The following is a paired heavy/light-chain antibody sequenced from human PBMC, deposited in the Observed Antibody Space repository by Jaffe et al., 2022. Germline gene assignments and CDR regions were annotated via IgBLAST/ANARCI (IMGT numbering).Heavy chain of an antibody. D-gene: IGHD2-2*01. J-gene: IGHJ3*02. CDR3: AREGSRSKFMPAGRAFDI. CDR1: GGSVSSGSYY. Sequence: QVQLQESGPGLVKPSETLSLTCTVSGGSVSSGSYYWSWIRQPPGKGLEWIGYIYYSGSTNYNPSLKSRVTISVDTSKNQFSLKLSSVTAADTAVYYCAREGSRSKFMPAGRAFDIWGQGTMVTVSS. CDR2: IYYSGST. V-gene: IGHV4-61*01.
Light chain of an antibody. J-gene: IGKJ1*01. CDR1: QSISSY. CDR3: QQSYSTLT. V-gene: IGKV1-39*01. CDR2: AAS. Sequence: DIQMTQSPSSLSASVGDRVTITCRASQSISSYLNWYQQKPGKAPKLLIYAASSLQSGVPSRFSGSGSGTDFTLTISSLQPEDFATYYCQQSYSTLTFGQGTKVEIK.